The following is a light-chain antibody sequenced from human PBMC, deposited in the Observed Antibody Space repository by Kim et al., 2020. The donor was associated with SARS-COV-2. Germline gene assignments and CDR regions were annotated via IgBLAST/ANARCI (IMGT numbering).Light chain of an antibody. CDR1: NIGSSS. V-gene: IGLV3-21*01. J-gene: IGLJ3*02. CDR2: YNI. Sequence: SYELTQPPSVSVAPGTTATISCGADNIGSSSVHWYPHKPGQAPLLVIDYNIDRPSGIPEWFSGSNSGNTATLTISRVEAGDEADYSCQLWDTTSDQPVLCVGTQLTFL. CDR3: QLWDTTSDQPV.